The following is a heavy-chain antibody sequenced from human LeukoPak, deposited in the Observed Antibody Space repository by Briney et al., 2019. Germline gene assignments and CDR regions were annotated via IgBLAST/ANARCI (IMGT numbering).Heavy chain of an antibody. J-gene: IGHJ4*02. CDR3: ARDTYCTGGRCYSRVGY. Sequence: ASVKVSCKASGYTFTNYPMNRVRQAPGQGLEWMGWINTITGNPTYAQGFSERFVFSWDTSVTTAYLQINSLKPADTAVYFCARDTYCTGGRCYSRVGYWGQGTLVTVSS. V-gene: IGHV7-4-1*02. CDR1: GYTFTNYP. CDR2: INTITGNP. D-gene: IGHD2-15*01.